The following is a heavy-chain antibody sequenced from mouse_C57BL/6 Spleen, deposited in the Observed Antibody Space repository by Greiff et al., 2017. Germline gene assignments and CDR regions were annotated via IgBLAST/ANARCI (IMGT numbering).Heavy chain of an antibody. CDR2: INPNNGGT. D-gene: IGHD1-1*01. J-gene: IGHJ2*01. CDR3: ARSYARDYFDY. V-gene: IGHV1-22*01. Sequence: VQLKESGPELVKPGASVKMSCKASGYTFTDYNMHWVKQSHGKSLEWIGYINPNNGGTSYNQKFKGKATLTVNKSSSTAYMELRSLTSEDSAVYYFARSYARDYFDYWGQGTTLTVSS. CDR1: GYTFTDYN.